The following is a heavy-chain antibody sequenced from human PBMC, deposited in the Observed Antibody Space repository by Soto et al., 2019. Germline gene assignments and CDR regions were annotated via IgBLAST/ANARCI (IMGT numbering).Heavy chain of an antibody. CDR2: IYHSGST. Sequence: QVQLQESGPGLVKPSGTLSLTCAVSGGSISSSNWWSWVRQPPGKGLEWIGEIYHSGSTNYNPSLTRRVTISVDKSMSQFALKLSSVTAEYTAVYYCARAVFRGSAFDPWGQGTLVTVSS. D-gene: IGHD3-10*01. J-gene: IGHJ5*02. CDR1: GGSISSSNW. CDR3: ARAVFRGSAFDP. V-gene: IGHV4-4*02.